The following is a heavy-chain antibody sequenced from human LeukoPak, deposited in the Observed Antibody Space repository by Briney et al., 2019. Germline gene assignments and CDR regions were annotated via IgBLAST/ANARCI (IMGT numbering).Heavy chain of an antibody. V-gene: IGHV4-34*01. Sequence: SETLSLTCAVYGGSFSDYYLTWIRQPPGKGLEWIGEINHRGSTNYNPSLKSRVTISVDTSKKQFSLKLSSVTAADTAVYYCATYSTGFDIWGQGTVVTVSS. CDR2: INHRGST. J-gene: IGHJ3*02. CDR3: ATYSTGFDI. CDR1: GGSFSDYY. D-gene: IGHD6-19*01.